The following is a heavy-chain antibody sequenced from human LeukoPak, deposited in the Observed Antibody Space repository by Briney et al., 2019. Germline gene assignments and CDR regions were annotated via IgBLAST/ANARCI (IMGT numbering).Heavy chain of an antibody. J-gene: IGHJ6*03. CDR3: ARDGAPTVVTGYYYYYMDV. D-gene: IGHD4-23*01. V-gene: IGHV3-30*04. Sequence: PGGSLRLSCAASGFTFSSYAMHWVRQAPGKGLKWVAVISYDGSNKYYADSVKGRFTISRDNSKNTLYLQMNSLRAEDTAVYYCARDGAPTVVTGYYYYYMDVWGKGTTVTVSS. CDR1: GFTFSSYA. CDR2: ISYDGSNK.